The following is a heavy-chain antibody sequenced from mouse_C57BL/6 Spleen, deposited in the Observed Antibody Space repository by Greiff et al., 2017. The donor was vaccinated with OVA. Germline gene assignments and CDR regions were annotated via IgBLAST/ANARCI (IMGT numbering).Heavy chain of an antibody. D-gene: IGHD2-1*01. J-gene: IGHJ3*01. CDR3: ARIYYGNSGFAY. V-gene: IGHV1-42*01. CDR1: GYSFTGYY. CDR2: INPSTGGT. Sequence: EVQLQQSGPELVTPGASVKISCKASGYSFTGYYMNWVKQSPEKSLEWIGEINPSTGGTTYNQKFKAQATLTVDKSSSTAYMKLKSLTAEDSAVYYCARIYYGNSGFAYWGKGTLVTVSA.